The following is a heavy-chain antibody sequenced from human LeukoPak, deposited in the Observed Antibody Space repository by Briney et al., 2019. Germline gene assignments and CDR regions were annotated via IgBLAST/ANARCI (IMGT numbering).Heavy chain of an antibody. V-gene: IGHV4-38-2*02. Sequence: SPSETLSLTCTVSGYSISSGYYWGWIRQPPGKGLEWIGNIYHSGSTYYNPSLKSRVTISVDTSKNQFSVKLSSVTAADTAVYYCARGRDYGDYNWFDPWGQGTLVTVSS. CDR3: ARGRDYGDYNWFDP. D-gene: IGHD4-17*01. CDR2: IYHSGST. CDR1: GYSISSGYY. J-gene: IGHJ5*02.